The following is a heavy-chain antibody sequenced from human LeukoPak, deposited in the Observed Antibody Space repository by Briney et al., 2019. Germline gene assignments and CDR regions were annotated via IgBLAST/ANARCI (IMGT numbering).Heavy chain of an antibody. D-gene: IGHD4-17*01. CDR1: GFTFSSYS. V-gene: IGHV3-48*02. Sequence: GGSLRLSCAASGFTFSSYSMNWVRQAPGKGLEWISYISSSSSTIYYADSVKGRFTISRGNAKNSLSLQMNSLRDEDTAVYYCARDYGDLPDYWGQGTLVTVSS. CDR3: ARDYGDLPDY. J-gene: IGHJ4*02. CDR2: ISSSSSTI.